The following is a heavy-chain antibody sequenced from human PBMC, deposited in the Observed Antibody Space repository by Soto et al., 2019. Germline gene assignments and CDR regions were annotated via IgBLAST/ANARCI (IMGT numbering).Heavy chain of an antibody. V-gene: IGHV4-30-4*01. Sequence: TLSLTCTVSGGSISSGCFYWGWIRQPPGKGLEWIGYIYYSGNTYFNPSLKSRVTLSVDTSKNQFSLNLSSVTAADTAVYYCVRYCSTTKCPFDYWGQGTLVTVSS. J-gene: IGHJ4*02. CDR1: GGSISSGCFY. D-gene: IGHD2-2*01. CDR3: VRYCSTTKCPFDY. CDR2: IYYSGNT.